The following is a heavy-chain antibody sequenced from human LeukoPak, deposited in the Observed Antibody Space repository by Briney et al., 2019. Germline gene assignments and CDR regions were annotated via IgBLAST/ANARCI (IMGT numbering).Heavy chain of an antibody. Sequence: PSETLSLTCTVSVGSISSYYWSWIRQPPGKGLEWIGRIYTSGSTNYSPSLKTRATISVDTSKNQFSLKLRSVTAEDTAVYYCARRWFYYGSGRGLYYMDVWGKGTTVTISS. V-gene: IGHV4-4*07. D-gene: IGHD3-10*01. CDR1: VGSISSYY. J-gene: IGHJ6*03. CDR3: ARRWFYYGSGRGLYYMDV. CDR2: IYTSGST.